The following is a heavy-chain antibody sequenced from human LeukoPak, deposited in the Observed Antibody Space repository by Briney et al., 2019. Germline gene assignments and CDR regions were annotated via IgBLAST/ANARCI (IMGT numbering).Heavy chain of an antibody. CDR1: GFIFSNAW. V-gene: IGHV3-48*01. J-gene: IGHJ3*02. Sequence: GGSLRLSCAASGFIFSNAWMTWVRQAPGKGLEWVSYISTSDSTVYYADSVKGRFTISRDNAKNSLYQQMNSLRAEDTAVYYCAREILWFGTHGGAFDIWGQGTMVTVSS. CDR3: AREILWFGTHGGAFDI. CDR2: ISTSDSTV. D-gene: IGHD3-10*01.